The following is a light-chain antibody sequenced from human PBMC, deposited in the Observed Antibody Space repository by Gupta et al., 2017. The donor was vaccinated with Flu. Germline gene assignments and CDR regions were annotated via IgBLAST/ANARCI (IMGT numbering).Light chain of an antibody. CDR1: QSVSSN. J-gene: IGKJ3*01. CDR3: QQYNNWPPFT. CDR2: RAS. Sequence: EIVIRRHPATLSVSPGERATLSCRASQSVSSNLAWYQQKSGQSPRLLIYRASTRATGIPDRFSGSGSGTEFTLTIDSLQSEDFAVYYCQQYNNWPPFTFGHGTKVDIK. V-gene: IGKV3-15*01.